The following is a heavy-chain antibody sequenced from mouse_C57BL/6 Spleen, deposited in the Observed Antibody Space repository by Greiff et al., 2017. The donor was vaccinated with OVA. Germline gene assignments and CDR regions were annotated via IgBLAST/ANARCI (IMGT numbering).Heavy chain of an antibody. Sequence: VKLQESGAELARPGASVKMSCKASGYTFTSYTMHWVKQRPGQGLEWIGYINPSSGYTKYNQKFKDKATLTADKSSSTAYMQLSSLTSEDSAVYYCAKDGYGSFAYWGQGTLVTVSA. CDR1: GYTFTSYT. V-gene: IGHV1-4*01. CDR2: INPSSGYT. D-gene: IGHD2-10*02. J-gene: IGHJ3*01. CDR3: AKDGYGSFAY.